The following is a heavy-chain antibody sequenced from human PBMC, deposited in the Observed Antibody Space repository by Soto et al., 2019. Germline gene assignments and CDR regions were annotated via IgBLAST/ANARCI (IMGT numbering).Heavy chain of an antibody. Sequence: EVQLVESGGGLIQPGGSLRLSCAASGFTVSSNYMGWVRQAPGKGLEWVSVIYSGGSTYYADSVKGRFTISRDNSKNTVYLQMNSLRAEETAVYYCARGMDTAMAIYYCYGMDVWGQGTTVTVSS. D-gene: IGHD5-18*01. CDR2: IYSGGST. CDR1: GFTVSSNY. CDR3: ARGMDTAMAIYYCYGMDV. V-gene: IGHV3-53*01. J-gene: IGHJ6*02.